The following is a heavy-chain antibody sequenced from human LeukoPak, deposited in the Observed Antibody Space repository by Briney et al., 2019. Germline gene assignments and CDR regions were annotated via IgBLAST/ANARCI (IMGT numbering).Heavy chain of an antibody. CDR1: GGSISYNTYY. J-gene: IGHJ4*02. Sequence: PSETLSLTCTVSGGSISYNTYYWAWIRQPPGKGLEWVANIKEDGSEKYYVDSVKGRFTISRDNAKNSVHLQMNSLRVEDTAVYYCAKDSLRTVPAASFDYWGQGTLVTVSS. V-gene: IGHV3-7*03. CDR3: AKDSLRTVPAASFDY. CDR2: IKEDGSEK. D-gene: IGHD2-2*01.